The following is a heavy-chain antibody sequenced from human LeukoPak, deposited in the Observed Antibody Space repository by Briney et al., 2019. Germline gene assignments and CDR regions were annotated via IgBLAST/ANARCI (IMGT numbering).Heavy chain of an antibody. CDR1: GGSFSGYY. J-gene: IGHJ3*02. V-gene: IGHV4-34*01. CDR2: INHSGST. CDR3: ARGIPYPVRGAFDI. Sequence: SETLSLTCAVYGGSFSGYYWSWIRQPPGKGLEWIGEINHSGSTNYNPSLKCRVTISVDTSKNQFSLRLSSVTAADTAVYYCARGIPYPVRGAFDIWGQGTMVTVSS. D-gene: IGHD2-21*01.